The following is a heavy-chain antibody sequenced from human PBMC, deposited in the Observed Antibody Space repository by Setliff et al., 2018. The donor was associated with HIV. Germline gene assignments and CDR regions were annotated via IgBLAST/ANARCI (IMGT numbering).Heavy chain of an antibody. V-gene: IGHV1-18*01. J-gene: IGHJ4*02. CDR2: ISAHNGNT. Sequence: ASVKVSCKTSGYTFTKYAISWVRQAPGRGLEWMGWISAHNGNTNYAQRLKGRVTVTTDSSTNTVYLELRSLRSDDTAVYYCARHSDILTGHFDYWGQGTLVTVSS. CDR3: ARHSDILTGHFDY. CDR1: GYTFTKYA. D-gene: IGHD3-9*01.